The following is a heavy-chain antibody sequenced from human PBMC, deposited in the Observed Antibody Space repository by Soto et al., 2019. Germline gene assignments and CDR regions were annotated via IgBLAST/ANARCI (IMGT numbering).Heavy chain of an antibody. Sequence: EVQLVESGGGLVKPGGSLRLSCAASGFTFSSYSMNWVRQAPGKGLEWVSSISSSSSYIYYADSVKGRFTISRDNAKNSLCLQMNSLRAEDTAVYYCARDKDSNYYYGMDVWGQGTTVTVSS. J-gene: IGHJ6*02. CDR3: ARDKDSNYYYGMDV. CDR1: GFTFSSYS. V-gene: IGHV3-21*01. CDR2: ISSSSSYI.